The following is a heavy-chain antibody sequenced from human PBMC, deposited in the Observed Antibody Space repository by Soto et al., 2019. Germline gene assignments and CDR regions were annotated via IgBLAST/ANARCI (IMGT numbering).Heavy chain of an antibody. Sequence: QVQLVESGGGVVQPGRSLRLSCAASGFTFSSYGMHWVRQAPGKGLEWVAVIWDDGSNKYYADSVKGRFTISRDNSKNTLYLQMNSLRAEDTAVYYCARDKAGAFDYWGQGTLVTVSS. CDR1: GFTFSSYG. CDR3: ARDKAGAFDY. CDR2: IWDDGSNK. V-gene: IGHV3-33*01. J-gene: IGHJ4*02. D-gene: IGHD3-10*01.